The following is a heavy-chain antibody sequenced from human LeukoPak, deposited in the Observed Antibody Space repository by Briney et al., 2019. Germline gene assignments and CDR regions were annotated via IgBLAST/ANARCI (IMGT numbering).Heavy chain of an antibody. D-gene: IGHD3-3*01. CDR3: ASSSALLGWLSPIGYYYYGMDV. CDR2: INHSGST. CDR1: GGSFSGYY. V-gene: IGHV4-34*01. J-gene: IGHJ6*02. Sequence: SETLSLTCAVYGGSFSGYYWSWIRQPPGKGLEWIGEINHSGSTNYNPSLKSRVTISVDTSKNQFSLKLSSVTAADTAVYYCASSSALLGWLSPIGYYYYGMDVWGQGTTVTVSS.